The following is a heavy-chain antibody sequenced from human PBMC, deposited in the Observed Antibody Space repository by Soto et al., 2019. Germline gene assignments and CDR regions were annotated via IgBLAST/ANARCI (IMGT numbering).Heavy chain of an antibody. D-gene: IGHD1-1*01. J-gene: IGHJ5*02. CDR2: ISYDGSNK. V-gene: IGHV3-30*03. Sequence: QVQVVESGGGVVQPGRSLRLSCAASGFTVSGYGMHWVRQAPGKGLEWVALISYDGSNKDYADSVKGRFTISRDNSKNTLYLQMNSLRAEDTAVYYCVRYWGTGDGSNLGYNWFDPWGQGTLVTVSS. CDR3: VRYWGTGDGSNLGYNWFDP. CDR1: GFTVSGYG.